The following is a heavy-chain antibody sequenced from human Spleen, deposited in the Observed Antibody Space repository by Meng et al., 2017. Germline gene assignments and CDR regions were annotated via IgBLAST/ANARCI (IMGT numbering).Heavy chain of an antibody. CDR3: ARINRRSLTGFDP. Sequence: HVQLQQSGPGLVKPSQTLSLTCTVSGGSISSGGYYWSWIRQHPGKGLEWIGYIYYSGSTYYNPSLKSRVTISVDTSKNQFSLKLSSVTAADTAVYYCARINRRSLTGFDPWGQGTLVTVSS. V-gene: IGHV4-31*03. J-gene: IGHJ5*02. CDR1: GGSISSGGYY. CDR2: IYYSGST. D-gene: IGHD2-8*02.